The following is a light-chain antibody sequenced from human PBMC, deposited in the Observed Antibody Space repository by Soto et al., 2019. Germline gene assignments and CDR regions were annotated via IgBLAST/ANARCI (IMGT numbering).Light chain of an antibody. V-gene: IGKV1-5*01. CDR1: QGISTW. CDR3: QHYNSYPCT. CDR2: DAS. Sequence: DIQMTQSPSTLSASVGDRVTITCRASQGISTWLAWYQQRPGEAPKVLIYDASSLESGVPSRFSGSGSETEFTLTISSLQPDDFSTYYCQHYNSYPCTCGPGTKVDIK. J-gene: IGKJ3*01.